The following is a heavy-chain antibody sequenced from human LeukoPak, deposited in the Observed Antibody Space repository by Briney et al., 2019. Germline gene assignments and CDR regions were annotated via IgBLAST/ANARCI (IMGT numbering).Heavy chain of an antibody. Sequence: GGSLRLSCAASGFTFSSYSMNWVRQAPGKGLEWVSSISSSSSYIYYADSVKGRFTISRDNAKNSLYLQMNSLRAEDTAVYYCARGHSGSSPDAFDIWGQGTMVTVSS. CDR3: ARGHSGSSPDAFDI. D-gene: IGHD1-26*01. CDR1: GFTFSSYS. J-gene: IGHJ3*02. CDR2: ISSSSSYI. V-gene: IGHV3-21*01.